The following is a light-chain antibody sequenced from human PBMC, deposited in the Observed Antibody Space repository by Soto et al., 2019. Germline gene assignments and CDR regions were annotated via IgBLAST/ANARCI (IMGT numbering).Light chain of an antibody. Sequence: EIVLTQSPGTLSLSPGDRATLSCRASQSLSNNIYLAWYQQKPGQAPRLLIYGASTRATGIPVRFSGSGPETEFTLTIRSLQSEDSALYYCHQYNNWPWTFGQGTKVDIK. CDR1: QSLSNN. CDR2: GAS. V-gene: IGKV3-15*01. J-gene: IGKJ1*01. CDR3: HQYNNWPWT.